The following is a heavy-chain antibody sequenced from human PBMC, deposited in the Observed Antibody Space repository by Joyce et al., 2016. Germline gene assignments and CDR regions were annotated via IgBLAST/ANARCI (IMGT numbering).Heavy chain of an antibody. V-gene: IGHV4-61*02. CDR1: GGSLSSDGYY. CDR3: ARVRRFGSLLDY. Sequence: QVQLQESGPGLVKPSQTLSLTCTVSGGSLSSDGYYWSWIRQPAGKGLEWIGRIYGSGSTKYNPSLKSRVTMSVDTSKNQYALKLTSVTAADTAIYYGARVRRFGSLLDYWGQGTLVTVSS. CDR2: IYGSGST. J-gene: IGHJ4*02. D-gene: IGHD3-3*01.